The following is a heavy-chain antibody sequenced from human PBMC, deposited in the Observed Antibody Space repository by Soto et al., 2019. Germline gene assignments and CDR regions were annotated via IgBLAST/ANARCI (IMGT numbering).Heavy chain of an antibody. Sequence: SETLSLTCTVSGSSISSTWYYWGWIRQPPGKGLEWIGSIYYSGSTYYNPSLKSRVTISVDTSKNQFSLKLSSVTAADTAVYYCARVLGVGRDLFDPWGQGTLVTVSS. J-gene: IGHJ5*02. D-gene: IGHD3-16*01. V-gene: IGHV4-39*07. CDR1: GSSISSTWYY. CDR3: ARVLGVGRDLFDP. CDR2: IYYSGST.